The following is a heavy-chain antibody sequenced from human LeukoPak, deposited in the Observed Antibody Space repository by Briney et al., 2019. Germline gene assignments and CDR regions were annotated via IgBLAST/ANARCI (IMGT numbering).Heavy chain of an antibody. CDR1: GFTFSSYG. CDR3: AKSRGYYYASSGYPNYFHY. J-gene: IGHJ4*02. D-gene: IGHD3-22*01. V-gene: IGHV3-23*01. CDR2: ISGSCGNK. Sequence: GGSLRLSCAASGFTFSSYGITWGRPGPGKGLELVWTISGSCGNKYYANSVKGRFTISRDNSKTTLDLQMNSLRAEDTAVYYCAKSRGYYYASSGYPNYFHYWGQGTLATVSS.